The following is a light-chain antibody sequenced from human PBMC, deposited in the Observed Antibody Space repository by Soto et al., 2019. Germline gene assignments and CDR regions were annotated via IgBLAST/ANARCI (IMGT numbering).Light chain of an antibody. CDR1: SSNIGSNT. J-gene: IGLJ3*02. CDR3: AASHDSRNGWV. V-gene: IGLV1-44*01. Sequence: QSVLTQPPSMSGTPGQSVTISCSGSSSNIGSNTVNWYQQLPGTAPKLLIYSSDQRPSGVPDRVSGSKSGTSASLAISGLQPEDEADYYCAASHDSRNGWVFGGGTKLTVL. CDR2: SSD.